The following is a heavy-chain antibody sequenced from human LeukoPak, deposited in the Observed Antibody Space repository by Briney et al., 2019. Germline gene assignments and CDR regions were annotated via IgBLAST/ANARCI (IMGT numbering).Heavy chain of an antibody. CDR2: ISTYNGNT. Sequence: ASVKVSCRTSGYTFISYAISWVRQAPGQGLEWMGWISTYNGNTNYAQKLQGRVTMTTDTSTSTAYMELRSLRSDDTAVYYCARVYSGSYGSFDYWGQGTLVTVSS. D-gene: IGHD1-26*01. CDR1: GYTFISYA. V-gene: IGHV1-18*01. CDR3: ARVYSGSYGSFDY. J-gene: IGHJ4*02.